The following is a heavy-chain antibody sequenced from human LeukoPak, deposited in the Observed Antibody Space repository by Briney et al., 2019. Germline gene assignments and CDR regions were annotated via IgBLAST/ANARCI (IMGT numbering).Heavy chain of an antibody. Sequence: GESLKISCKGSGYSFSSYWIGGVRQMAGKGLEWMGIIYPGDSDTRYSPSYQGQATISADKSISTAYLQWSSLQASDTAMYYCARGYLPSHGLKCVDIWGQGTLVTVSS. D-gene: IGHD1-1*01. CDR2: IYPGDSDT. V-gene: IGHV5-51*01. CDR3: ARGYLPSHGLKCVDI. CDR1: GYSFSSYW. J-gene: IGHJ3*02.